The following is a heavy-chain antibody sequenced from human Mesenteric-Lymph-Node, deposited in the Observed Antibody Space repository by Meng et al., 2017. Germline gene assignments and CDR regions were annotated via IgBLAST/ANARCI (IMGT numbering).Heavy chain of an antibody. CDR1: GYTFTNYG. CDR3: ARVEVGITSGDY. J-gene: IGHJ4*02. V-gene: IGHV1-18*01. CDR2: INAYNGDT. Sequence: HAQMVQAGGEVKKPGASFKVSCKASGYTFTNYGITWVRQAPGQGLEWMGWINAYNGDTNYAQTLQGRVTMTTDTSTSTAYMELRSLRSDDTAVYYCARVEVGITSGDYWGQGTLVTVSS. D-gene: IGHD1-26*01.